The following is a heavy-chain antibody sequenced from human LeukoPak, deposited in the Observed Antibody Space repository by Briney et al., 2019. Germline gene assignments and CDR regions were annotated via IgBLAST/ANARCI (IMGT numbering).Heavy chain of an antibody. J-gene: IGHJ4*02. V-gene: IGHV3-23*01. CDR2: ISGSGGST. Sequence: GGSLRLSCAASGFTFSSYAMSWVRQTPGKGLEWVSAISGSGGSTYYADSVKGRFTISRDNSKNTLYLQMNSLRAEDTAVYYCAKRAFIYIVGATTGFDYWGQGTLVTVSS. CDR3: AKRAFIYIVGATTGFDY. D-gene: IGHD1-26*01. CDR1: GFTFSSYA.